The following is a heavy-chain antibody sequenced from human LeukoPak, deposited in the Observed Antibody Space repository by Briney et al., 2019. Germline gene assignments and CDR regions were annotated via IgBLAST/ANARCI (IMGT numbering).Heavy chain of an antibody. CDR3: ARGGQGDGYSADEAFDF. CDR1: GDSVSGDSTA. J-gene: IGHJ3*01. Sequence: SQTLSLTCAISGDSVSGDSTAYNWIRQSPSRGLEWLGRTYYRSKWYNDYAVSVKSRIIINPDTSKNQLSLQLKSVTPEDTAVYYCARGGQGDGYSADEAFDFWGQGTMVTVSS. V-gene: IGHV6-1*01. D-gene: IGHD5-24*01. CDR2: TYYRSKWYN.